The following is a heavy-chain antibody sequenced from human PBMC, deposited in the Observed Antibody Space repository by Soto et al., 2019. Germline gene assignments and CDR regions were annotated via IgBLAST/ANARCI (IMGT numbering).Heavy chain of an antibody. CDR2: ISSSSSTI. V-gene: IGHV3-48*01. CDR1: GFTFSSYS. Sequence: EVQLVESGGGLVQPGGSLRLSCAASGFTFSSYSMNWVRQALGKGLEWVSYISSSSSTIYYADSVKGRFTISRDNAKNSLYLQMNSLRAEDTAVYYCASPLPVTTFGLGTGYWGQGTLVTVSS. J-gene: IGHJ4*02. CDR3: ASPLPVTTFGLGTGY. D-gene: IGHD3-16*01.